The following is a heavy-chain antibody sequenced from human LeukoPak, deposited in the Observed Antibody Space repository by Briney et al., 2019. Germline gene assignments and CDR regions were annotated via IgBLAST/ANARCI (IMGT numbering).Heavy chain of an antibody. CDR2: ISGSGGST. CDR3: AKEFTSYYYDRSGYAFDY. V-gene: IGHV3-23*01. Sequence: WGSLRLSCAASGFTFSSYAMSWVRQAPGKGLELVSAISGSGGSTYYADSVKGRFTISRDNSKNKLYLQMNSLIAEDTAVYYFAKEFTSYYYDRSGYAFDYWGQGTLVTVSS. D-gene: IGHD3-22*01. J-gene: IGHJ4*02. CDR1: GFTFSSYA.